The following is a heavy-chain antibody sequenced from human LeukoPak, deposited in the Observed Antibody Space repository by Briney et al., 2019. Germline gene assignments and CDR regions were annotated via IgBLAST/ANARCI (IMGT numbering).Heavy chain of an antibody. CDR2: ISGYNGNT. J-gene: IGHJ6*03. V-gene: IGHV1-18*01. D-gene: IGHD1-26*01. CDR1: GYNYATCG. Sequence: GASVKVSRKAYGYNYATCGIGWVRQAPGQGLEWLGLISGYNGNTKSAPKLQGRVTMTTDTSTYTAYLELGSLRVDDTAIYYCARDLGPYTGSYYSYYHYMDVWGEGTSVTVSS. CDR3: ARDLGPYTGSYYSYYHYMDV.